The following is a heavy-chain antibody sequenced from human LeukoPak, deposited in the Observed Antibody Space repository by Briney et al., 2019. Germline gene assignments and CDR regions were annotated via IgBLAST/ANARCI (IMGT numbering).Heavy chain of an antibody. Sequence: GGSLRLSCAASGFRFNDYYMSWIRQAPGKGLEWVSYISSSGSTIYYADSVKGRFTISRDNAKNSLYLQMNSLRAEDTAVYYCARDQMTTVTTFDYWGQGTLVTVSS. V-gene: IGHV3-11*04. J-gene: IGHJ4*02. CDR1: GFRFNDYY. CDR3: ARDQMTTVTTFDY. D-gene: IGHD4-17*01. CDR2: ISSSGSTI.